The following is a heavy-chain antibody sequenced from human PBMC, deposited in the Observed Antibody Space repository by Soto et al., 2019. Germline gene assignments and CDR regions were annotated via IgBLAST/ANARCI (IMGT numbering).Heavy chain of an antibody. CDR1: GGTFSSYA. Sequence: SVKVSCKASGGTFSSYAISWVRQAPGQGLEWMGGIIPIFGTANYAQKFQGRVTITADESTSTAYMELSSLRSEDTAVYYCARDKPNYYGSGSHYNWFDPWGQGTLVTVSS. J-gene: IGHJ5*02. CDR2: IIPIFGTA. D-gene: IGHD3-10*01. CDR3: ARDKPNYYGSGSHYNWFDP. V-gene: IGHV1-69*13.